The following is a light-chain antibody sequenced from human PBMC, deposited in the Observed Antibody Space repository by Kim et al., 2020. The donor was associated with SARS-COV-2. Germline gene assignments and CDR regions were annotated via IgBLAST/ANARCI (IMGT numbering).Light chain of an antibody. V-gene: IGKV1-5*03. Sequence: AFGGDRVTITCRASQSSSSSLAWYQQKPGKTPKLLIYKASNLESGVPSRFSGSGSGTEFTLTISSLQPDDFATYYCQQYNTYSPYTFGQGTKLEI. CDR3: QQYNTYSPYT. CDR2: KAS. CDR1: QSSSSS. J-gene: IGKJ2*01.